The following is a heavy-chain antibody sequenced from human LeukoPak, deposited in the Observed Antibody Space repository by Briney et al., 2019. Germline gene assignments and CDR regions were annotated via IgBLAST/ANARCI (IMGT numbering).Heavy chain of an antibody. V-gene: IGHV4-4*09. Sequence: SETLSLTCTVSGGSISSYYWSWIWQPPGKGLEWIGYIYTSGSTNYNPSLKSRVTISVDTSKNQFSLKLSSVTAADTAVYYCARRVAAAGPYYYYYMDVWGKGTTVTVSS. CDR2: IYTSGST. J-gene: IGHJ6*03. D-gene: IGHD6-13*01. CDR1: GGSISSYY. CDR3: ARRVAAAGPYYYYYMDV.